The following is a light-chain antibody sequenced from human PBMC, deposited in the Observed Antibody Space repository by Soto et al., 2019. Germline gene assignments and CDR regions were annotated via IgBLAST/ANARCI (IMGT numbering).Light chain of an antibody. Sequence: DIQMTQSPSTLSGSVGDRVTITCRASQTISSWLAWYQQKPGKAPKLLIYKASTLKSGVPSRFSGSGSGTEFTVTISSLQPDDFATSSCQHYHSYSEAFGQGTKVEIK. CDR1: QTISSW. V-gene: IGKV1-5*03. J-gene: IGKJ1*01. CDR2: KAS. CDR3: QHYHSYSEA.